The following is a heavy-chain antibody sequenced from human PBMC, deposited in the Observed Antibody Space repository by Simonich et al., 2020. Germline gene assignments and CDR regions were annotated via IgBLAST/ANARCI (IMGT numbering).Heavy chain of an antibody. J-gene: IGHJ4*02. Sequence: QLQLQESGPGLVKPSETLSLTCTVSGGSNSSSSDYWGWIRQPPGKGLGWIGSIYYSGSTYYNPSLKSRVTISVDTSKNQFSLKLSSVTAADTAVYYCATLYSSSWYYWGQGTLVTVSS. CDR3: ATLYSSSWYY. D-gene: IGHD6-13*01. CDR2: IYYSGST. V-gene: IGHV4-39*01. CDR1: GGSNSSSSDY.